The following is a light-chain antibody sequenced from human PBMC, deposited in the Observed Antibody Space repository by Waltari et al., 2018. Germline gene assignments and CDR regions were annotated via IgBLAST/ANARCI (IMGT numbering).Light chain of an antibody. Sequence: QSALTQPASVSGSPGQSITISCTGTSSDVGGFNFVSWYQQHPGKAPKLMIYDVSTRPSGVSNRFSGSKSGNTASLTISGLQAEDEADYYCSSYTISSTLNWVFGGGTKLTVL. CDR1: SSDVGGFNF. J-gene: IGLJ3*02. CDR2: DVS. CDR3: SSYTISSTLNWV. V-gene: IGLV2-14*03.